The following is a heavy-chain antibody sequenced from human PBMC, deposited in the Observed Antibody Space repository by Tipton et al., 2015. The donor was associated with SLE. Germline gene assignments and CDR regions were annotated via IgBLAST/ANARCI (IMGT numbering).Heavy chain of an antibody. V-gene: IGHV4-61*09. J-gene: IGHJ1*01. CDR1: GGSISSDSYY. Sequence: LRLSCTVSGGSISSDSYYWSWLRQSAGKGLEWIGHIYSSGRTNYNPSLKSRVTMSVDTSKNQFSLRLSSVTAADTAVYFCAGPYGDYGYFHHWGQGTLVTVSS. CDR3: AGPYGDYGYFHH. CDR2: IYSSGRT. D-gene: IGHD4-17*01.